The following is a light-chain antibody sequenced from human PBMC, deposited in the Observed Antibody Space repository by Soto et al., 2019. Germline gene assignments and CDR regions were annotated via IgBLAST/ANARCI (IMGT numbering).Light chain of an antibody. CDR1: QSISSN. CDR2: GTS. Sequence: EIGMTQSPATLSVSPGERASLSCRASQSISSNLAWYQQKPGQTPRLLIYGTSTRATGIPARFSGSGSGTEFTLTISSLQSEDFAVYYCQHYNNWPLTFGGGTKVDNK. J-gene: IGKJ4*01. V-gene: IGKV3-15*01. CDR3: QHYNNWPLT.